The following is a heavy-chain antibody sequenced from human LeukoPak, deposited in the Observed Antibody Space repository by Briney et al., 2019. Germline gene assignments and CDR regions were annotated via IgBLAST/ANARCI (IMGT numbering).Heavy chain of an antibody. D-gene: IGHD2-2*01. Sequence: PGGSLRLSCAASGFTFSTYEMNWVRQAPGKGLEWVSSISSSSSYIYYADSVKGRFTISRDNAKNSLYLQMNSLRAEDTAVYYCARGLGYCSSTSCYDFGYWGQGTLVTVSS. CDR1: GFTFSTYE. V-gene: IGHV3-21*01. CDR2: ISSSSSYI. J-gene: IGHJ4*02. CDR3: ARGLGYCSSTSCYDFGY.